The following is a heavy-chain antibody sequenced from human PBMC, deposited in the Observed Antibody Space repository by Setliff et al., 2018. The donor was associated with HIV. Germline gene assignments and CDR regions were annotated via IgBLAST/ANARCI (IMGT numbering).Heavy chain of an antibody. CDR2: IYTSGYT. J-gene: IGHJ6*02. Sequence: PSETLSLTCSVSGGSISSGSYYWTWIRQSAGKGLEWIGHIYTSGYTNYNPSLKSRLTISVDTSKNQFSLKLTSVTAADTAVYYCARGHCSGTNCYGVDYYGMDVWGQGTTVTVSS. D-gene: IGHD2-2*01. V-gene: IGHV4-61*09. CDR3: ARGHCSGTNCYGVDYYGMDV. CDR1: GGSISSGSYY.